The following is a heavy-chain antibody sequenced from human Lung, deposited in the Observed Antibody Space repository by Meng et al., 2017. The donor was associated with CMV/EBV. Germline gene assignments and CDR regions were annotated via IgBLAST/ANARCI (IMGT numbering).Heavy chain of an antibody. CDR2: IGTVGDT. Sequence: SCTASGFTFSTDDFHWVRQPTGKGLEWVSSIGTVGDTYSIGSVKGRFIIAREDAKNYVYLQMNGLRDGDTGLYYCARARSPTHFDYWGQGALVTVSS. CDR1: GFTFSTDD. V-gene: IGHV3-13*01. J-gene: IGHJ4*02. CDR3: ARARSPTHFDY.